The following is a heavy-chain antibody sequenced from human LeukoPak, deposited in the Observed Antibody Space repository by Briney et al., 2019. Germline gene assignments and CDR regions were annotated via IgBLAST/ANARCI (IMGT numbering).Heavy chain of an antibody. CDR2: INHSGST. D-gene: IGHD3-10*01. V-gene: IGHV4-34*01. CDR3: ARGRSTYYYGSGSYRPXXXDY. CDR1: GGSFSGYY. Sequence: SETLSLTCAVYGGSFSGYYWSWIRQPPGKGLEWIGEINHSGSTNYNPSLKSRVTISVDTSKNQFSLKLSSVTAADTAVYYCARGRSTYYYGSGSYRPXXXDYWGQGTLVTVSS. J-gene: IGHJ4*02.